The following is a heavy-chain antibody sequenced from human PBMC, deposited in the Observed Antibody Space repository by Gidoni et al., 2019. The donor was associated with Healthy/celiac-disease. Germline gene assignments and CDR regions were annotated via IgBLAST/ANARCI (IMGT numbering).Heavy chain of an antibody. Sequence: QVQLVQSGAEGKKPGSSVEVSCKASGGTFSSYAISWVRQAPGQGLEWMGGIIPIFGTANYAQKSQGRVTITADESTSTAYMELSSLRSEDTAVYYCARSTVTQGPDDYWGQGTLVTVSS. CDR3: ARSTVTQGPDDY. J-gene: IGHJ4*02. V-gene: IGHV1-69*01. CDR1: GGTFSSYA. CDR2: IIPIFGTA. D-gene: IGHD4-17*01.